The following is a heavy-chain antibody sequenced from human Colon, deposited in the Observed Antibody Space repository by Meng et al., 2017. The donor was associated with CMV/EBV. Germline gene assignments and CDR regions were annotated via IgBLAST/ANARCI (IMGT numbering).Heavy chain of an antibody. V-gene: IGHV3-66*02. CDR2: TYGGGTT. J-gene: IGHJ6*03. CDR1: GFSISSNY. D-gene: IGHD3-10*01. Sequence: GESLKISCAASGFSISSNYMTWVRQAAGKGLEWVADTYGGGTTHYEDSVRGRFSISIDNSKNTLYLQMNNLRLEDTAVNYCARDRPCMARELIRYHSMDVWGQGTTVTVSS. CDR3: ARDRPCMARELIRYHSMDV.